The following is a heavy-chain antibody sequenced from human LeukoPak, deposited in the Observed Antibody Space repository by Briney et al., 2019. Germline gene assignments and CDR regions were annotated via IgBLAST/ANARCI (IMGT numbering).Heavy chain of an antibody. CDR2: VYYSGST. D-gene: IGHD2-21*01. J-gene: IGHJ2*01. V-gene: IGHV4-39*07. CDR3: ARGVSVIRYFDL. Sequence: SETLSLTCSVSGGSISSSSYYWVWIRQPPGKGLEWIGSVYYSGSTDYNPSLKSRVTISVDRSKNQFSLKLSSVTAADTAVYYCARGVSVIRYFDLWGRGTLVTVSS. CDR1: GGSISSSSYY.